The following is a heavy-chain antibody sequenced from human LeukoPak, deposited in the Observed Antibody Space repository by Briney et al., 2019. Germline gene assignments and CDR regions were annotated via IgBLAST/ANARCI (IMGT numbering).Heavy chain of an antibody. CDR3: ARDGLWIQNAFDI. D-gene: IGHD5-18*01. Sequence: SGTLSLTCTVSGGSISSSSYYWGWIRQPPGKGLEWIGSINYSGSTYYNVSLKSRVTISVDTSKNQFSLKLSSVTAADTAVYYCARDGLWIQNAFDIWGQGTMVTVSS. CDR1: GGSISSSSYY. CDR2: INYSGST. V-gene: IGHV4-39*07. J-gene: IGHJ3*02.